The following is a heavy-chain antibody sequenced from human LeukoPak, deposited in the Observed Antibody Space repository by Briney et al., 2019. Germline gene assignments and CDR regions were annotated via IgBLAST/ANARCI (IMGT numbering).Heavy chain of an antibody. J-gene: IGHJ4*02. Sequence: GGSLRLSCAASGFTFSNYWMNWVRQAPGKGLEWVANIKQDGGEKSYVDSVEGRFTISRDNAKNSLYLQMNSLRAEDTAVYYCARDGPEMYSNSTANFNYWGQGTLVTVSS. D-gene: IGHD6-6*01. CDR3: ARDGPEMYSNSTANFNY. V-gene: IGHV3-7*01. CDR2: IKQDGGEK. CDR1: GFTFSNYW.